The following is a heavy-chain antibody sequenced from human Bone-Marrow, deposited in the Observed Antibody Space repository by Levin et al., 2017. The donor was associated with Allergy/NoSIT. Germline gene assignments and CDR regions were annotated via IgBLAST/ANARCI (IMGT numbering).Heavy chain of an antibody. V-gene: IGHV3-72*01. J-gene: IGHJ4*02. Sequence: AGGSLRLSCAASGFTFSDHYMDWIRQAPGKGLEWVGRSRNKANKYTTQYAASVGGRFTVSRDESQNSFFLQMNSLKTEDTAVYYCARGYHSFDFWGQGTPVTVSS. CDR3: ARGYHSFDF. CDR1: GFTFSDHY. D-gene: IGHD2-2*01. CDR2: SRNKANKYTT.